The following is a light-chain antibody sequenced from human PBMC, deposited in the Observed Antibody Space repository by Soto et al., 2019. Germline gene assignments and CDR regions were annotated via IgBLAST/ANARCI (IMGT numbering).Light chain of an antibody. V-gene: IGKV3-11*01. CDR1: QNISSY. CDR3: QQRSNWPRT. CDR2: DVS. J-gene: IGKJ1*01. Sequence: ILFTQSPATLSLSPGKRATLSCRASQNISSYLIWYQQKPGQAPRILIYDVSNRDTGIPARFSGSGSGTDFTLTISSLEPEDFEVYYCQQRSNWPRTFGQGTKVDIK.